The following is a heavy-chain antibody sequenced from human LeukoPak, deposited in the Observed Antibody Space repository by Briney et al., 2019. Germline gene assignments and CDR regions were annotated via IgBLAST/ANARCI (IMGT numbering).Heavy chain of an antibody. V-gene: IGHV4-34*01. CDR1: GGSFSGYY. Sequence: PSETLSLTCAVYGGSFSGYYWSWIRQPPGKGLEWIGEINHSGSTNYNPSLKSRVTMSVDTSKNQFSLNLNSVTAADTAAYYCARGVFGRFDPWGQGTLVTVSS. CDR3: ARGVFGRFDP. CDR2: INHSGST. J-gene: IGHJ5*02. D-gene: IGHD3-10*01.